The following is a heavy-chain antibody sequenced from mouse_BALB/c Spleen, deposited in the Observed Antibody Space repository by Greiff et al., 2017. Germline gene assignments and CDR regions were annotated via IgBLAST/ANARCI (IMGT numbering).Heavy chain of an antibody. CDR1: GFNIKDTY. D-gene: IGHD1-1*01. Sequence: EVQLVESGAELVKPGASVKLSCTASGFNIKDTYMHWVKQRPEQGLEWIGRIDPANGNTKYDPKFQGKATITADTSSNTAYLQLSSLTSEDTAVYYCARSELNYYGSSYLYAMDYWGQGTSVTVSS. CDR2: IDPANGNT. CDR3: ARSELNYYGSSYLYAMDY. V-gene: IGHV14-3*02. J-gene: IGHJ4*01.